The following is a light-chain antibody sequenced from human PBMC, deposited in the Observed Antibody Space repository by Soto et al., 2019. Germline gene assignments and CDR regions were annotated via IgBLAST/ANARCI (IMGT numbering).Light chain of an antibody. CDR3: QQYDGPPLS. V-gene: IGKV3D-15*01. CDR1: QNIDNK. J-gene: IGKJ3*01. CDR2: AAS. Sequence: EIVMTQSPATLSVSPGERATLSCRASQNIDNKLVWYQQKPGRAPRLLIYAASTRATDIPQRFSGSGSGTDFALTISSLEPEDIGIYYCQQYDGPPLSFGPGTTVEI.